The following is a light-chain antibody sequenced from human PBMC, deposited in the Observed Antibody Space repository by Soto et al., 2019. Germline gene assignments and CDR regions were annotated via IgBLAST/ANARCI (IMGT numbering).Light chain of an antibody. CDR2: GAS. Sequence: EIVLTQSPATLSLSPGGRATLSCRASQSVSSSYLAWYQPKPGQAPRLLIYGASSRATGIPDRFSGSGSGTDFTLTISRLEPEDFAVYYCQQYGSSLSITFGQGTRLEIK. V-gene: IGKV3-20*01. J-gene: IGKJ5*01. CDR1: QSVSSSY. CDR3: QQYGSSLSIT.